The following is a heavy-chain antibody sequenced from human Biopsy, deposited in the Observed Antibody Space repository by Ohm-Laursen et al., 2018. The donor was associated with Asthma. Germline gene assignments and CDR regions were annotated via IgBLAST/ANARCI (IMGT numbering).Heavy chain of an antibody. CDR3: ARAVDYSHYYGIDV. CDR1: GYTFNSAG. J-gene: IGHJ6*02. CDR2: ISVYNGNT. V-gene: IGHV1-18*01. D-gene: IGHD3-10*01. Sequence: SSVKVSCKTSGYTFNSAGITWVRQAPGQGLEWMGWISVYNGNTKVAQKLQDRVTMITDTSTSTAYMELRSLRSDDTAVYFRARAVDYSHYYGIDVWGQGTTVTAS.